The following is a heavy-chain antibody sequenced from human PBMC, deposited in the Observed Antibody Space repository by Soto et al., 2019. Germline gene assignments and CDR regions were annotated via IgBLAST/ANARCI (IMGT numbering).Heavy chain of an antibody. V-gene: IGHV3-9*01. CDR2: ISWNSGSI. J-gene: IGHJ4*02. CDR3: AKVSQRVWLSYYFDY. Sequence: EVQLVESGGGLVQPGRSLRLSCAASGFTFDDYAMHWVRQAPGKGLEWVSGISWNSGSIGYADSVKGRFTISRDNAKNSLYLQMNSLRAEDTALYYCAKVSQRVWLSYYFDYWGQGTLVTVSS. D-gene: IGHD6-19*01. CDR1: GFTFDDYA.